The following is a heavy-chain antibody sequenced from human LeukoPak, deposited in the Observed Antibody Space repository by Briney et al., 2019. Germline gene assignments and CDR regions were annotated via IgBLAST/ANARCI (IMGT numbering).Heavy chain of an antibody. V-gene: IGHV4-31*03. J-gene: IGHJ6*02. CDR2: IYYSGST. Sequence: SETLSLTCTVSGGSISSGNYYWSWIRQHPGKGLEWIGYIYYSGSTYYNPSLRSRVIISVDTSKNQFSLKLSSVTAADTAVYYCARAIPRQPHGKEVRGQGTPVAGPS. CDR3: ARAIPRQPHGKEV. CDR1: GGSISSGNYY.